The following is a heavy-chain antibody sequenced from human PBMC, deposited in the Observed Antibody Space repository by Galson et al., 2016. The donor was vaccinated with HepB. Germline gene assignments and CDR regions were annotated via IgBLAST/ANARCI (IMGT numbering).Heavy chain of an antibody. D-gene: IGHD2-15*01. J-gene: IGHJ4*02. V-gene: IGHV3-7*01. CDR3: ARDLSRRGGWIDS. Sequence: SLRLSCAASGFTFSTYWMSWVRQAPGKGLEWVANTKQDESEKYYVDSVKGRFTISRDNAKNSVSLQMNSLRAEDTAVYYCARDLSRRGGWIDSWGQGTLVTVSS. CDR1: GFTFSTYW. CDR2: TKQDESEK.